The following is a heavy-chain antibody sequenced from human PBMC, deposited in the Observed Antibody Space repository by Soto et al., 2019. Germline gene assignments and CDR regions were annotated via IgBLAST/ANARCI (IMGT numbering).Heavy chain of an antibody. J-gene: IGHJ4*02. Sequence: QVQLQESGPGLVKPSETLSLTCTVSGGSMRGQHWSWIRQPPGKGLEWIGHHSDSTNYNPSLKSRITISTDTSKNQFSLKLSSVTAADTAVYYCATYTVGEGGRGYWGQETLVTVSS. CDR2: HHSDST. D-gene: IGHD3-16*01. V-gene: IGHV4-4*09. CDR1: GGSMRGQH. CDR3: ATYTVGEGGRGY.